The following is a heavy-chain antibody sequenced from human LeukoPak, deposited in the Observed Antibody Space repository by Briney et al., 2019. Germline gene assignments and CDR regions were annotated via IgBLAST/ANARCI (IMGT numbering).Heavy chain of an antibody. CDR3: ARGRGAYSSSWPRGSWFDP. V-gene: IGHV4-34*01. J-gene: IGHJ5*02. CDR2: INHSGST. D-gene: IGHD6-13*01. Sequence: PSETLSLTSAVYGGSFSGYYWSWIRQPPGKGLEWIGEINHSGSTNYNPSLKSRVTISVDTSKNQFSLKLSSVTAADTAVYYCARGRGAYSSSWPRGSWFDPWGQGTLVTVSS. CDR1: GGSFSGYY.